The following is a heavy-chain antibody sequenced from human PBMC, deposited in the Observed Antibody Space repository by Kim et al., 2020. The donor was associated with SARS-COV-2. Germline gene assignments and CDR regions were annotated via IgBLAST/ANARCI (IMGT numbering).Heavy chain of an antibody. CDR3: ASHLRNFDH. V-gene: IGHV3-9*01. J-gene: IGHJ4*02. CDR1: GFTFDDYA. D-gene: IGHD3-16*01. CDR2: ISWNSGSI. Sequence: GGSLRLSCAASGFTFDDYAMHWVRQAPGKGLEWVSGISWNSGSIGYADSVKGRFTISRDNAKNSLYLQMNSLRAEDTALYYCASHLRNFDHWCQGTLVT.